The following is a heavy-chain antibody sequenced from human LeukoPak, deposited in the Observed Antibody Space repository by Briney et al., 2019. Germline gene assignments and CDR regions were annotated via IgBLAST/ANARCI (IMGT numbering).Heavy chain of an antibody. J-gene: IGHJ6*02. Sequence: ASVTVSCKASGYTFTDYYMHWVRQAPGQGLEWMGWINPNSGGTNYAQKFQGRVTMTRDTSISTAYMELSRLRSDDTAVYYCARSPKWRGGMDVWGQGTTVTVSS. CDR3: ARSPKWRGGMDV. D-gene: IGHD2-8*01. CDR2: INPNSGGT. V-gene: IGHV1-2*02. CDR1: GYTFTDYY.